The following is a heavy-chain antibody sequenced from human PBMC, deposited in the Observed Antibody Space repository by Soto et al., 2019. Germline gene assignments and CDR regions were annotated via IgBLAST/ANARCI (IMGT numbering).Heavy chain of an antibody. Sequence: KASETLSLTCTVSGGSISSYYWSWIRQPPGKGLEWIGYIYYSGSTNYNPSLKSRVTISVDKSKTKFSLKLSSVNDEDTAVYYCARDIGWFGESKRNWFDPWGQGTLVKVSS. CDR3: ARDIGWFGESKRNWFDP. J-gene: IGHJ5*02. CDR2: IYYSGST. D-gene: IGHD3-10*01. CDR1: GGSISSYY. V-gene: IGHV4-59*01.